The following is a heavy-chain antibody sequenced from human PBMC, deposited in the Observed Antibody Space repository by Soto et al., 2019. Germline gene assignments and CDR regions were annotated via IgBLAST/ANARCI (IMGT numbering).Heavy chain of an antibody. V-gene: IGHV3-23*01. D-gene: IGHD3-22*01. CDR2: ISGSGDLT. Sequence: GGSLRLSCAASGFTSSNYTMSWVRQAPGRGLEWVSGISGSGDLTYYADSVKGRFTISRDNSENMVYLQMNSLRAEDTAVYYCAKDRTITMIVVPHAFDIWGQGTMVTVSS. CDR1: GFTSSNYT. CDR3: AKDRTITMIVVPHAFDI. J-gene: IGHJ3*02.